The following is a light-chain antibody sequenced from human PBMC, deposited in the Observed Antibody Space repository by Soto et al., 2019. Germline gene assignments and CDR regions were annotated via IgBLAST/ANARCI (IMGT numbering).Light chain of an antibody. CDR3: CSYAGSSTSYVV. J-gene: IGLJ2*01. Sequence: QSALTQPASVSGSPGQSITISCTGTSSDVGSYNLVSWYQQHPGKAPKLMIYEGSKRPSGVSNRFSGSKSGNTASLTISGLQAEVEADYYCCSYAGSSTSYVVFGGGTKLTVL. CDR2: EGS. V-gene: IGLV2-23*01. CDR1: SSDVGSYNL.